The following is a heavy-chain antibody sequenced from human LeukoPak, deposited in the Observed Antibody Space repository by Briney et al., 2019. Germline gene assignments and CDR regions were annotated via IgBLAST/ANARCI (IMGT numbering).Heavy chain of an antibody. V-gene: IGHV3-21*01. Sequence: GGSLRLSCAASRFTFSNYKLNWVRQAPGQGLEWVSSISSSSTYIYYADSVKGRFTISRDNARNSLYLQMNRLRAEDTAVYYCARESGSGEFDYWRQGTLVTVSS. CDR1: RFTFSNYK. CDR3: ARESGSGEFDY. J-gene: IGHJ4*02. D-gene: IGHD6-19*01. CDR2: ISSSSTYI.